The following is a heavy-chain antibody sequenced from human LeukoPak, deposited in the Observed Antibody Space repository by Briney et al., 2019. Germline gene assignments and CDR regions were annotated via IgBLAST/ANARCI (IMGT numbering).Heavy chain of an antibody. D-gene: IGHD4-23*01. CDR1: GFTFSSYA. Sequence: PGGSLRLSCAASGFTFSSYAMSWVRQAPGKGLEWVSAISGSGGSTYYADSVKGRFTISRDNSKNTLYLQMNSLRAEDTAVYYCARARSGNSVRGAFDIWGQGTMVTVSS. CDR2: ISGSGGST. J-gene: IGHJ3*02. V-gene: IGHV3-23*01. CDR3: ARARSGNSVRGAFDI.